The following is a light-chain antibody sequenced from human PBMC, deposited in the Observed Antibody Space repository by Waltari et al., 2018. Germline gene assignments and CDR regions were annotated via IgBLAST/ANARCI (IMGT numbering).Light chain of an antibody. Sequence: QSVLTQPPSVSGAPGQTVTISCTGSSSNIGTGYDVHWYQQLPGTAPKLLIHGNNNRPQGVPDRFSGSKSGTSASLAITGLQAEDEADYYCQSYDSSLSYCVFGTGTKVTVL. J-gene: IGLJ1*01. CDR3: QSYDSSLSYCV. V-gene: IGLV1-40*01. CDR1: SSNIGTGYD. CDR2: GNN.